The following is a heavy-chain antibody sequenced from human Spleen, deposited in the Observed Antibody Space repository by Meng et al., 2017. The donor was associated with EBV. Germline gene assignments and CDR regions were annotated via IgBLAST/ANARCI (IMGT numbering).Heavy chain of an antibody. CDR2: ISPSGST. CDR1: GGACNNTSW. V-gene: IGHV4-4*02. J-gene: IGHJ4*02. D-gene: IGHD3-22*01. CDR3: SRWDSTGYYSDY. Sequence: EEVGAKLVKASVSLCVTSEAAGGACNNTSWWSSVRQPAGKGLGWIGEISPSGSTNYNPSLKSRVTISVDESKNQLSLRLSSVTDADTAVYYCSRWDSTGYYSDYWGKGTLVTVSS.